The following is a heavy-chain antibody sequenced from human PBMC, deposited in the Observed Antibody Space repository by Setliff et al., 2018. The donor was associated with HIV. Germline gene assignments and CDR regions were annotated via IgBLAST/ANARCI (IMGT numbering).Heavy chain of an antibody. CDR3: ARGTTSITFDY. CDR2: IPYSGST. D-gene: IGHD1-1*01. Sequence: SETLSLTCNVSGSSFSSGIYYWTWIRQQPGKGLEWIGYIPYSGSTYYNPSLKSRLTMSIDTSKSHFSLNLNSVTAADTAVYYCARGTTSITFDYWSQGTLVTVSS. V-gene: IGHV4-31*03. J-gene: IGHJ4*02. CDR1: GSSFSSGIYY.